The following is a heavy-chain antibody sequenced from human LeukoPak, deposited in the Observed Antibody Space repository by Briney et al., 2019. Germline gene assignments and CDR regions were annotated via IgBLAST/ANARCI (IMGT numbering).Heavy chain of an antibody. CDR1: GFTFSSYA. Sequence: GGSLRLSCSASGFTFSSYAMHWVRQAPGKGLEYVSAISSNGGSTYYADSVKGRFTISRDNSKNTLYLQMSSLRAKDTAVYYCVSSSGWGPFDYWGQGTLVTVSS. CDR2: ISSNGGST. V-gene: IGHV3-64D*06. D-gene: IGHD6-19*01. CDR3: VSSSGWGPFDY. J-gene: IGHJ4*02.